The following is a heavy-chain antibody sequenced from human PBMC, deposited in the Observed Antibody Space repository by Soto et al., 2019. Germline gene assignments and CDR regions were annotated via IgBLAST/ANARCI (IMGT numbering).Heavy chain of an antibody. D-gene: IGHD3-22*01. CDR3: GRVFYYNSSVYYEGGPGGRDV. Sequence: GESLKISCKGSGYSFTSYWIDWVRQMPGKGLEWMGIIYPGDSDTRYSPSFQGQVTISADKSISTAYLQWSSLKASDTAMYYCGRVFYYNSSVYYEGGPGGRDVGGKGTTATVSS. V-gene: IGHV5-51*01. J-gene: IGHJ6*04. CDR1: GYSFTSYW. CDR2: IYPGDSDT.